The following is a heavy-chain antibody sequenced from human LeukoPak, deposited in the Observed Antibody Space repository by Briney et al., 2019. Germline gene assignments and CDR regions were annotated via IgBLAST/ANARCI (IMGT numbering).Heavy chain of an antibody. CDR1: GFTFSSYA. CDR3: FLRPISTSFRAFDI. V-gene: IGHV3-23*01. CDR2: ISGSGGST. Sequence: QPGGSLRLSCAASGFTFSSYAMSWVRQAPGKGLEWVSAISGSGGSTYYADSVKGRFTISRDNSKNTLYLQMNSLRAEDTAVYYCFLRPISTSFRAFDIWGQGTMVTVSS. J-gene: IGHJ3*02. D-gene: IGHD2-2*01.